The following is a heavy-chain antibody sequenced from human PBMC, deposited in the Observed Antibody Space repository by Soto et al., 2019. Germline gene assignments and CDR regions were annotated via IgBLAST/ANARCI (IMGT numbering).Heavy chain of an antibody. CDR1: GFTFSSEW. Sequence: GGSLRLSCAASGFTFSSEWIHWVRYAPGKGMVWVSRINSDGSSTTYADSVKGRFTISRDNAKNTLYLQMTSLRAEDTAVYYCVRGCREVVPAAGLYWGQGILVPVAS. V-gene: IGHV3-74*01. D-gene: IGHD2-2*01. J-gene: IGHJ4*02. CDR3: VRGCREVVPAAGLY. CDR2: INSDGSST.